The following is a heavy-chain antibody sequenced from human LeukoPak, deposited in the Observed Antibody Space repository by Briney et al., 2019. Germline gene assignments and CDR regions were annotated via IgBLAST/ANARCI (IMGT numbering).Heavy chain of an antibody. Sequence: GGSLRLSCEASGFTFSRYAMTWVRQAPGKGLEWVSTIGGLGESTNYGDSVKGRFTISRDNSKNTLYLQMNNLRAEDTAVYYCAAFYTAMAKSGWFDPWGQGTLVTVSS. CDR2: IGGLGEST. D-gene: IGHD5-18*01. CDR1: GFTFSRYA. CDR3: AAFYTAMAKSGWFDP. V-gene: IGHV3-23*01. J-gene: IGHJ5*02.